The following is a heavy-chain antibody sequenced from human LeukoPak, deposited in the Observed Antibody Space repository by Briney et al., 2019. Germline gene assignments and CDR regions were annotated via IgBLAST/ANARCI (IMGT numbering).Heavy chain of an antibody. CDR3: ARGPYNWNDVYAFDI. Sequence: SQTLSLTCTVSGGSISSGSYYWRWIRQPAGKGLEWIGRIYTSGSTNHNPSLKSRVTISVDTSKNQFSLKLSSVTAADTAVYYCARGPYNWNDVYAFDIWGQRTMVTVSS. CDR1: GGSISSGSYY. V-gene: IGHV4-61*02. J-gene: IGHJ3*02. CDR2: IYTSGST. D-gene: IGHD1-20*01.